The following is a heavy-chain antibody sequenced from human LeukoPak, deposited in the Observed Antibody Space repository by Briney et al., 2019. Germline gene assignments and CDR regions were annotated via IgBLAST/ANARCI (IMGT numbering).Heavy chain of an antibody. CDR1: GGYFSPYY. J-gene: IGHJ4*02. Sequence: SETLSLTCAVYGGYFSPYYWSWIRQPPGKGLEWIGEINDRGSTNYNPSLKTRVTISADTSKNQLPLKLSSVTAADTAVYYCARGGYYDFWSGYYRSYFDYWGQGALVTVSS. D-gene: IGHD3-3*01. CDR3: ARGGYYDFWSGYYRSYFDY. CDR2: INDRGST. V-gene: IGHV4-34*01.